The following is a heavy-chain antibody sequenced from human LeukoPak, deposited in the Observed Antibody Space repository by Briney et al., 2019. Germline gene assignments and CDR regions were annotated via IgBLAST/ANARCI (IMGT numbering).Heavy chain of an antibody. J-gene: IGHJ4*02. Sequence: GGSLRLSCAASGFTFSSNDMSWVRQAPGKGLEGMSVIYSGGSTDYTDSVKGRRTISRDNSKNTLYLQMNSLRAEDTAVYYCARVVDHDYGDYYLDYWGQGTLVTVSS. CDR3: ARVVDHDYGDYYLDY. CDR2: IYSGGST. V-gene: IGHV3-53*01. D-gene: IGHD4-17*01. CDR1: GFTFSSND.